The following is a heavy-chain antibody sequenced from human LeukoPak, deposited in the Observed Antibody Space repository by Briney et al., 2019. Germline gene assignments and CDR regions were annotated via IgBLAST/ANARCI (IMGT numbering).Heavy chain of an antibody. D-gene: IGHD5-18*01. CDR3: AREGSTAMVTNWFDP. CDR1: GYTFTSYG. CDR2: INPNSGGT. Sequence: GASVKVSCKASGYTFTSYGISWVRQAPGQGLEWMGWINPNSGGTNYAQKFQGRVTMTRDTSISTAYMELSRLRSDDTAVYYCAREGSTAMVTNWFDPWGQGTLVTVSS. J-gene: IGHJ5*02. V-gene: IGHV1-2*02.